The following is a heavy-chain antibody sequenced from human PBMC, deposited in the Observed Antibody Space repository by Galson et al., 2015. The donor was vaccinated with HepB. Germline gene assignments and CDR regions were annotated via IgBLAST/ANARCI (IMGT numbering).Heavy chain of an antibody. D-gene: IGHD6-13*01. V-gene: IGHV1-69*13. CDR3: ARVSTKYSSRAAFDY. CDR1: GGTFSSYA. J-gene: IGHJ4*02. Sequence: SVKVSCKASGGTFSSYAISWVRQAPGQGLEWMGGIIPIFGTANYAQKFQGRVTITADESTSTAYMELSSLRSEDTAVYYCARVSTKYSSRAAFDYWGQGTLVTVSS. CDR2: IIPIFGTA.